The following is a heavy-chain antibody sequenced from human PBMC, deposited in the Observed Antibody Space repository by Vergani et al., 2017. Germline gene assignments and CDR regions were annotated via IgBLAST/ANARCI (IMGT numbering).Heavy chain of an antibody. V-gene: IGHV3-7*01. CDR3: TRDERGKDY. CDR2: IKQDGSDK. Sequence: VQLVESGGTLVQPGGSLRLSCVASGFTFRNHWMSWVRQAPGKGLEWVANIKQDGSDKFYADSVKGRFTISRDNAKNSVYLQMNSLGAEDTAVYYCTRDERGKDYWGQGTLVTVSS. CDR1: GFTFRNHW. J-gene: IGHJ4*02.